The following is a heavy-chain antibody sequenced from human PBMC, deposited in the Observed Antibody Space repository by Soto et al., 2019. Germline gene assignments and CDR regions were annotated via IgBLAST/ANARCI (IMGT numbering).Heavy chain of an antibody. V-gene: IGHV3-7*01. CDR2: IKGDGSEK. Sequence: EVLLVESGGGLVQPGGPLTLSCEASSFTFGSYWMTWVRQAPGKGLGWVANIKGDGSEKYYVDSVEGRFTISRDNTKNSLDLQMNSLRVEDTAVYYCAAGFPPDFWGQGTLVTVSS. J-gene: IGHJ4*02. CDR3: AAGFPPDF. CDR1: SFTFGSYW. D-gene: IGHD3-10*01.